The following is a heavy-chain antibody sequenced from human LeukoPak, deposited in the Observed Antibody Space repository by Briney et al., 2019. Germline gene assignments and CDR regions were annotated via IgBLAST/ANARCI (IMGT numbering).Heavy chain of an antibody. J-gene: IGHJ5*02. CDR3: AKDYGSGGNWFDP. CDR1: GFTFSSYA. CDR2: ISYDGSNR. V-gene: IGHV3-30*04. Sequence: GRSLRLSCAASGFTFSSYAMHWVRQAPGKGLEWVAVISYDGSNRYYPDSVKGRFTISRDNSKNTLYLQMNSLRAEDTAVYYCAKDYGSGGNWFDPWGQGTLVTVSS. D-gene: IGHD3-10*01.